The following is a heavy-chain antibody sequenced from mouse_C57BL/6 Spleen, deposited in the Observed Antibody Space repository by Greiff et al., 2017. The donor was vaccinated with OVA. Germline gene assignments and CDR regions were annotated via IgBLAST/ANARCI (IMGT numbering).Heavy chain of an antibody. CDR2: IDPSDSYT. J-gene: IGHJ4*01. CDR1: GYTFTSYW. Sequence: QVQLQQPGAELVKPGASVKLSCKASGYTFTSYWMQWVKQRPGQGLEWIGEIDPSDSYTNYNQKFKGKATLTVDQSSRTAYMQLSSLTSEDSAVYYCARTYYYGSSPYYYAMDYWGQGTSVTVSS. D-gene: IGHD1-1*01. CDR3: ARTYYYGSSPYYYAMDY. V-gene: IGHV1-50*01.